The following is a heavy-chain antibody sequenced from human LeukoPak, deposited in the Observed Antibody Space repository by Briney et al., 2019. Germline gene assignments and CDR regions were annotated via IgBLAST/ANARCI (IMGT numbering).Heavy chain of an antibody. J-gene: IGHJ4*02. CDR2: FDPEDGET. Sequence: GASVKVSCKVSGTYXLNELSMHWVRRAPGKGLERMGGFDPEDGETIYAQSFKGRVTVTEDTSTDTVYMDLSSLRSEDTAVYYCATLLGETYFFDFWGQGTLVTVSS. CDR1: GTYXLNELS. V-gene: IGHV1-24*01. D-gene: IGHD1-26*01. CDR3: ATLLGETYFFDF.